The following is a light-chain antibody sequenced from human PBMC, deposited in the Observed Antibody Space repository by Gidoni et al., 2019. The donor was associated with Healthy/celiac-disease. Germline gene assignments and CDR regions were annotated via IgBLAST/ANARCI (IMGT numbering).Light chain of an antibody. J-gene: IGKJ1*01. CDR2: AAS. V-gene: IGKV1-6*01. CDR3: LQDYNYPP. CDR1: QGIRND. Sequence: AIQITQSPSSLSASVGDRVPIPCRASQGIRNDLGWYQQKPGKAPKLLIYAASSLQSGVPTRFSGSGSGTDFTLTISSLQPEDFATYYCLQDYNYPPVGQGTKVEIK.